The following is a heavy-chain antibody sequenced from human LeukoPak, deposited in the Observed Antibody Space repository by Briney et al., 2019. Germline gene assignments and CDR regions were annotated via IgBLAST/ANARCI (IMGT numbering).Heavy chain of an antibody. CDR3: AKEIGSYYYDSSGYMDY. Sequence: QPGGSLRLSCAASGFTFSSYAMSWVRQAPGKGLEWVSIISGSDGGTYYADSVKGRFAISRDNSKNTLYLQMNSLRAEDTAVYYCAKEIGSYYYDSSGYMDYWGQGTLVTVSS. J-gene: IGHJ4*02. V-gene: IGHV3-23*01. D-gene: IGHD3-22*01. CDR2: ISGSDGGT. CDR1: GFTFSSYA.